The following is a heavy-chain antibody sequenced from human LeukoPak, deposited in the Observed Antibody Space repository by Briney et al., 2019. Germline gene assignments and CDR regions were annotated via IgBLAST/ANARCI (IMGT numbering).Heavy chain of an antibody. D-gene: IGHD5-12*01. Sequence: SETLSLTCTVSGGSISSGGYYWSWIRQPPGKGLEWIGYIYHSGSTYYNPSLKSRVTISVDTSKNQFSLKLSSVTAADTAVYYCARGGRVATWLAFDYWGQGTLVTVSS. J-gene: IGHJ4*02. V-gene: IGHV4-30-2*05. CDR2: IYHSGST. CDR3: ARGGRVATWLAFDY. CDR1: GGSISSGGYY.